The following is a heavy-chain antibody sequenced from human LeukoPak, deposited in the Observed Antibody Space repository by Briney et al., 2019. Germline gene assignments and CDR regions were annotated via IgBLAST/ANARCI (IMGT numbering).Heavy chain of an antibody. CDR1: GFTFSSYA. D-gene: IGHD6-13*01. J-gene: IGHJ3*02. Sequence: GGSLRLSCAASGFTFSSYAMNWVRQAPGKGLEWVSTISGSGGSTNYADSVKGRFTISRDNSKNTLYLQMNSLRAEDTAVYYCAARIAAVLYAFDIWGQGTMVTVSS. V-gene: IGHV3-23*01. CDR2: ISGSGGST. CDR3: AARIAAVLYAFDI.